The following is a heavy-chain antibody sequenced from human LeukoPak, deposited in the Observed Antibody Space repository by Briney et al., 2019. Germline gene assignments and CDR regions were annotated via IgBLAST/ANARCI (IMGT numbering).Heavy chain of an antibody. D-gene: IGHD6-19*01. CDR2: IRYDGSNK. J-gene: IGHJ6*03. CDR1: GFTFSSYG. V-gene: IGHV3-30*02. CDR3: AKQGHSSGWYDPFLGSTYYYYMDV. Sequence: GGSLRLSCAASGFTFSSYGMHWVRQAPGKGLEWVAFIRYDGSNKYYADSMKSRLTTSRDNSKNSLYLQMNSLRAEDTAVYYCAKQGHSSGWYDPFLGSTYYYYMDVWGKGTTVTISS.